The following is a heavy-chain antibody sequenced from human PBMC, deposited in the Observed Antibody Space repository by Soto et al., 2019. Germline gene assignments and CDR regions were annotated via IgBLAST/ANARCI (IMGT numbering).Heavy chain of an antibody. J-gene: IGHJ4*02. Sequence: EVQLVESGGGLVQPGGSLRLSCVVSGLTFRSYWMSWLRQAPGKGLEWVANINQDGSESYYVDSVKGRFTISRDNAKNSLYLQMTSLRAEDTAVYYCARPARECSSPGCANWGQGTLVTVSS. CDR1: GLTFRSYW. D-gene: IGHD2-2*01. CDR3: ARPARECSSPGCAN. CDR2: INQDGSES. V-gene: IGHV3-7*01.